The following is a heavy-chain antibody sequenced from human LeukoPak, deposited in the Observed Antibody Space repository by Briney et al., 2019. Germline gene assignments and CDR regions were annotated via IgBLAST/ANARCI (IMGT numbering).Heavy chain of an antibody. D-gene: IGHD2-15*01. J-gene: IGHJ6*02. CDR1: GVTHSDYA. CDR3: AKAGGADKYGMDV. CDR2: ISNTGGST. Sequence: GGSLRLSCAASGVTHSDYAMAWVRRAPGKGLEWVSSISNTGGSTFYADSVKGRFTISRDKPKNKMYLQMNSLRHNDTATYYCAKAGGADKYGMDVWGQGTTVIVSS. V-gene: IGHV3-23*01.